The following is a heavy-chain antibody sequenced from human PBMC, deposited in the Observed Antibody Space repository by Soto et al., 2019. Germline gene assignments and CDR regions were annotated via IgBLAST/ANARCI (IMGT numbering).Heavy chain of an antibody. V-gene: IGHV3-33*01. J-gene: IGHJ6*02. Sequence: QVQLVESGGGVVQPGRSLRLSCAASGFTFSSYGMHWVRQAPGKGLEWVAVIWYDGSNKYYADSVKGRFTISRDNSKNPLYLQMNSLRAEDTAVYYCARDLTPYPCGMDVWGQGTTVTVSS. CDR1: GFTFSSYG. CDR2: IWYDGSNK. CDR3: ARDLTPYPCGMDV. D-gene: IGHD3-16*01.